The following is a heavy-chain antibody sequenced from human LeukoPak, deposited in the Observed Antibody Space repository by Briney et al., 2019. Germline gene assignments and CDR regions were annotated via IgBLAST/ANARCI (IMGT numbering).Heavy chain of an antibody. CDR3: ARSEGSYSSGWYRRYYFDY. CDR2: MNPNSGNT. V-gene: IGHV1-8*01. Sequence: ASVKVSCKASGYTFTSYDINWVRQATGQGLEWMGWMNPNSGNTGYAQKFQGRVTMTRNTSISTAYMELSSLRSEDTAVYYCARSEGSYSSGWYRRYYFDYWGQGTPVTVSS. J-gene: IGHJ4*02. CDR1: GYTFTSYD. D-gene: IGHD6-19*01.